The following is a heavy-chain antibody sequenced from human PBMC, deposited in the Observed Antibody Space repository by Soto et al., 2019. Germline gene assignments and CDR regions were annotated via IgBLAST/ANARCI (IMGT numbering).Heavy chain of an antibody. V-gene: IGHV1-58*01. CDR2: IVVGSGNT. Sequence: GVRYDCSALQSPRQSRGQRLEWIGWIVVGSGNTNYAQKFQERVTITRDMSTSTAYMELSSLRSEDTAVYYCAASSYSWEFDYWLQGTPVPVSS. D-gene: IGHD3-16*02. CDR1: GVRYDCSA. CDR3: AASSYSWEFDY. J-gene: IGHJ4*02.